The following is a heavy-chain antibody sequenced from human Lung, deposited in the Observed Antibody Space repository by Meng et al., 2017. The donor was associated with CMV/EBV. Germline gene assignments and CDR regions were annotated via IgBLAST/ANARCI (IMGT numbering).Heavy chain of an antibody. CDR1: GYTFTGYY. CDR2: INPNSGGT. J-gene: IGHJ3*02. CDR3: ARRQYQLVGLAAFDI. Sequence: ASVXVSXKASGYTFTGYYMHWVRQAPGQGLEWMGWINPNSGGTNYAQKFQGRVTMTRDTSISTAYMELSRLRSDDTAVYYCARRQYQLVGLAAFDILGQGXMVTVSS. V-gene: IGHV1-2*02. D-gene: IGHD2-2*01.